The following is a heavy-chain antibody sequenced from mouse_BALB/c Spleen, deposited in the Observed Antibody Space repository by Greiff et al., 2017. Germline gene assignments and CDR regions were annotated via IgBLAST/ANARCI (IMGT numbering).Heavy chain of an antibody. V-gene: IGHV1-59*01. CDR2: IDPSDSYT. CDR1: GYTFTSYW. D-gene: IGHD4-1*01. J-gene: IGHJ2*01. CDR3: TRSRTGTSYFDY. Sequence: VQLQQSGAELVRPGSSVKMSCKASGYTFTSYWMHWVKQRPGQGLEWIGVIDPSDSYTSYNQKFKGKATLTVDTSSSTAYMQLSSLTSEDSAVYYCTRSRTGTSYFDYWGQGTTLTVSS.